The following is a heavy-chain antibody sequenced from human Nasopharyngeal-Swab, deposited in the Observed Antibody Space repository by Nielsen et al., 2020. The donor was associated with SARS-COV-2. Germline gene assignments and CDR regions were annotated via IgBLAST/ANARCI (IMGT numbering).Heavy chain of an antibody. V-gene: IGHV3-23*01. J-gene: IGHJ4*02. Sequence: WIRQPPGTGLEWVSAISGSGGSTYYADSVKGRFTLSREDSKNTLYLQMNSLRAEDTAVYYCANPYYYDSSGYDDYWGQGTLVTVSS. CDR2: ISGSGGST. CDR3: ANPYYYDSSGYDDY. D-gene: IGHD3-22*01.